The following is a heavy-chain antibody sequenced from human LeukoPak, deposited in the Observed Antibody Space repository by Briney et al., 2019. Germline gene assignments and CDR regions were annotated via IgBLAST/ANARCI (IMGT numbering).Heavy chain of an antibody. CDR1: GFTFSSYA. D-gene: IGHD6-13*01. V-gene: IGHV3-30*01. J-gene: IGHJ4*02. CDR3: AREGRDSSSWSYFDY. Sequence: GGSLRLSCAASGFTFSSYAMHWVRQAPGKGLEWVAVISYDGSNKYYADSVKGRFTISRDNSKNTLYLQMNSLRAGDTAVYYCAREGRDSSSWSYFDYWGQGTLVTVSS. CDR2: ISYDGSNK.